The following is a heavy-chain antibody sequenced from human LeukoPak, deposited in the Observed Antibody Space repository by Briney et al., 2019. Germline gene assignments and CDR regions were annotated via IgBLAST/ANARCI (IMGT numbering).Heavy chain of an antibody. CDR2: ISAYNGNT. V-gene: IGHV1-18*01. CDR3: ARDVSNDSFDY. D-gene: IGHD2-21*02. Sequence: ASVKVSCKASGHTFTSYGISWVRQAPGQGLEWMGWISAYNGNTNYAQKLQGRVTMTTDTSTSTAYMELRGLRSDDTAVYYCARDVSNDSFDYWGQGTLVTVSS. CDR1: GHTFTSYG. J-gene: IGHJ4*02.